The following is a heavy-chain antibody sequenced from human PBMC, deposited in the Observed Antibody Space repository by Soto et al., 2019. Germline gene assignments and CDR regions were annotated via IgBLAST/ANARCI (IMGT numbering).Heavy chain of an antibody. V-gene: IGHV4-30-2*01. CDR2: IYHSGSS. CDR3: ARVPSP. Sequence: RQPPGKGLEWIGYIYHSGSSYYNSSLKSRVTISVDRSKNQFSLKLSSVTAADTAVYYCARVPSPWGQGTLVTVSS. J-gene: IGHJ5*02.